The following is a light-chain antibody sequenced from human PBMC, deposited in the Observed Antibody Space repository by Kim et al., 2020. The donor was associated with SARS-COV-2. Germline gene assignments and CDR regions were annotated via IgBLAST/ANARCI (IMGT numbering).Light chain of an antibody. CDR2: DAS. CDR1: QSISGW. CDR3: QQYNTYPWT. V-gene: IGKV1-5*01. J-gene: IGKJ1*01. Sequence: DIQMTQSPSTLSASVGDRVTITCRASQSISGWLAWHQQKPGKAPKLMVYDASILASGVPSRFSGSGSGAEFTITISSLQPDDFATYHCQQYNTYPWTFGLGTKVDIK.